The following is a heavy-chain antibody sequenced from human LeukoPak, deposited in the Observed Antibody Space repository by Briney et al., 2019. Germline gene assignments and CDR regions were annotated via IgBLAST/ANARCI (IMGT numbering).Heavy chain of an antibody. V-gene: IGHV3-23*01. D-gene: IGHD2-2*02. Sequence: GGSLRLSCAASGFTFSSYAMSWVRQAPGKGLEWVSAISGSGGSTYYADSVKGRFTISRDNSKNTLYLQMNSLRAEDTAVYHCAKDKGYCSSTSCYTVGWFDPWGQGTLVTVSS. CDR3: AKDKGYCSSTSCYTVGWFDP. CDR1: GFTFSSYA. CDR2: ISGSGGST. J-gene: IGHJ5*02.